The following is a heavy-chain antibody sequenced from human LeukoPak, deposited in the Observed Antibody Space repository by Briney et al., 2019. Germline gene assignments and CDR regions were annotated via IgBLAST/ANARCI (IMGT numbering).Heavy chain of an antibody. Sequence: ASVKVSCKASGYTFRDNYIHWLRQAPGQGLEWMGWIGANNGDTKSAQKFQGRVTTSRDTSISTAYMDLSSLSPDDAAVYARDPSSVSLYFFDYWGQGTLVTVSS. J-gene: IGHJ4*02. V-gene: IGHV1-2*02. CDR3: DPSSVSLYFFDY. D-gene: IGHD4-11*01. CDR2: IGANNGDT. CDR1: GYTFRDNY.